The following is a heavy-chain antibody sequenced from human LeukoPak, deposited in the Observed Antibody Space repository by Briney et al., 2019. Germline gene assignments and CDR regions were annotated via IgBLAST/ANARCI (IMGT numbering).Heavy chain of an antibody. D-gene: IGHD6-13*01. CDR1: GGSFSGYY. J-gene: IGHJ4*02. V-gene: IGHV4-34*01. Sequence: SETLSLTCAVYGGSFSGYYWSWIRQPPGKGLEWIGEINHSGSTNYNPSLKSRVTISVDTSKNQFSLKLSSVTAADTAVYYCASMVMQQLAYFDYWGQGTLVTVSS. CDR3: ASMVMQQLAYFDY. CDR2: INHSGST.